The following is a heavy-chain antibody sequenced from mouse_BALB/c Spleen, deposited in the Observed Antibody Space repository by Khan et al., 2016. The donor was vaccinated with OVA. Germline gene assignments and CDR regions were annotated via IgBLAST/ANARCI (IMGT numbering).Heavy chain of an antibody. V-gene: IGHV1-4*01. CDR3: GRRTTEYALDY. J-gene: IGHJ4*01. D-gene: IGHD2-14*01. CDR1: GYTFSSHT. Sequence: QVQLKQSGAELARPGASVKMSCKASGYTFSSHTMHWVKQRPGQGLEWIGYINPRSGYTQYNQKFNDKATLTADISSSTAYMQLSSLTSEDSAVYYGGRRTTEYALDYWGQGTSVTVSS. CDR2: INPRSGYT.